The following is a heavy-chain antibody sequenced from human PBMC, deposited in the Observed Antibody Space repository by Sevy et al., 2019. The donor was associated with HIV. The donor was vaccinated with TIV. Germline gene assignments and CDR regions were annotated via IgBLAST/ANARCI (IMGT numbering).Heavy chain of an antibody. J-gene: IGHJ4*02. CDR2: ISSSGSTI. CDR1: GFTFSDYY. V-gene: IGHV3-11*01. Sequence: GESLKISCAASGFTFSDYYMSWIRQAPGKGLEWVSYISSSGSTIYYADSVKGRFTISRDNAKNSLYLQMNSLRAEDTAVYYCAREMLLGIFGGVIFDRATNAGNDYWGQGTLVTVSS. CDR3: AREMLLGIFGGVIFDRATNAGNDY. D-gene: IGHD3-3*01.